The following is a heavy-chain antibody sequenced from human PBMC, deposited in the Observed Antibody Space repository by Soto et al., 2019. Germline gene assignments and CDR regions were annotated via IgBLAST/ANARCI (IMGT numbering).Heavy chain of an antibody. J-gene: IGHJ4*02. Sequence: QVRLVQSGAEVREPGSSVKVSCKASGGTFSSYRFNWVRQARGQGLEWLGGIVPIYRTADYAQKFQGRVTITADESTRTVYLEMRRLKSQNTALYYCARDTGAKLSSSWGQGTLVTVSS. CDR2: IVPIYRTA. V-gene: IGHV1-69*01. CDR1: GGTFSSYR. CDR3: ARDTGAKLSSS. D-gene: IGHD6-13*01.